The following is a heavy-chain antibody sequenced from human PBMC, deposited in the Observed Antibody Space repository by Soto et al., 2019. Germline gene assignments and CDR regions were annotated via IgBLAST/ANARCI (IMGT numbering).Heavy chain of an antibody. J-gene: IGHJ4*02. CDR2: IYRTGST. V-gene: IGHV4-4*02. D-gene: IGHD1-7*01. CDR3: ASRDPGTSVDY. Sequence: KTSETLSLTCAVSGGSFTSNNWWTWVRQPPGQGLEWIGEIYRTGSTNYNPSLKSQVTISLDKSENQFSLKVTSLTAADTAVYYCASRDPGTSVDYWGQGTLVTVSS. CDR1: GGSFTSNNW.